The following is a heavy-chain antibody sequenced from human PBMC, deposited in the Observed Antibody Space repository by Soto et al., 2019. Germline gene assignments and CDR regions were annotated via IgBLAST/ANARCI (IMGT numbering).Heavy chain of an antibody. Sequence: ASVKVSCKASGFTFTSSAVQWVRQARGQRLEWIGWIVVGSGNTNYAQKFQERVTITRDMSTSTAYMELSSLRSEDTAVYYCAADPMIAAAVPFDPWGQGTLVTVSS. V-gene: IGHV1-58*01. J-gene: IGHJ5*02. CDR1: GFTFTSSA. CDR2: IVVGSGNT. D-gene: IGHD6-13*01. CDR3: AADPMIAAAVPFDP.